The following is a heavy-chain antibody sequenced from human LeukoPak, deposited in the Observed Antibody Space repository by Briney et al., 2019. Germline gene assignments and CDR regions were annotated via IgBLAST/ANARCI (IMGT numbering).Heavy chain of an antibody. V-gene: IGHV3-30-3*01. CDR2: ISYDGSNK. CDR3: ARDPWFGEPYFDY. Sequence: PGRSLRLSCAASGFTFSSYAMHWVRQAPGKGLEWVAVISYDGSNKYYADSVKGRFTISRDNSKNTLYLQMNSLRAEDTAVYYCARDPWFGEPYFDYWGQGTLVTVSS. CDR1: GFTFSSYA. D-gene: IGHD3-10*01. J-gene: IGHJ4*02.